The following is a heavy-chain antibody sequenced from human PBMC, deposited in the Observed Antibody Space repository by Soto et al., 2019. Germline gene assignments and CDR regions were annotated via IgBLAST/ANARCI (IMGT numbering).Heavy chain of an antibody. D-gene: IGHD5-18*01. Sequence: GGSLRLSCAASGFTFSSYSMNWVRQAPGKGLEWVSSISSSSSYIYYADSVKGRFTISRDNAKNSLYLQMNSLRAEDTAVYYCAHTRGYSYGYDYWGQGTLVTVSS. CDR3: AHTRGYSYGYDY. V-gene: IGHV3-21*01. J-gene: IGHJ4*02. CDR1: GFTFSSYS. CDR2: ISSSSSYI.